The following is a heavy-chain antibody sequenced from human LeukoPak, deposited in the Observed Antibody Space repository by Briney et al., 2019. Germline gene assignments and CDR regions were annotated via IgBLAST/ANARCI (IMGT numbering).Heavy chain of an antibody. CDR1: GFTFSRCG. CDR2: IWYDGSNE. CDR3: VRGGRSSRDAPNDF. D-gene: IGHD6-13*01. Sequence: PGGSLRLSCVASGFTFSRCGMHWVRQAPGKGLEWMAVIWYDGSNEYYADSVKGRFTISRDNSKNTLYLQMDSLRVEDTAVYYCVRGGRSSRDAPNDFWGQGTLVTVSS. V-gene: IGHV3-33*01. J-gene: IGHJ4*02.